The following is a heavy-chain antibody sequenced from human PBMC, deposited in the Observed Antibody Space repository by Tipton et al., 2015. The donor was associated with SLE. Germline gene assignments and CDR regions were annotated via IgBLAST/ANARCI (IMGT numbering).Heavy chain of an antibody. Sequence: GSLRLSCAASGFTVSSNYMSWVRQAPGKGLEWVAFIRYDGSNKYYADSVKGRFTISRDNSKNTLYLQMNSLRAEDTAVYYCAGIIGGVIVGGHWFDPWGQGTLVTVSS. CDR2: IRYDGSNK. D-gene: IGHD3-16*02. V-gene: IGHV3-30*02. CDR1: GFTVSSNY. J-gene: IGHJ5*02. CDR3: AGIIGGVIVGGHWFDP.